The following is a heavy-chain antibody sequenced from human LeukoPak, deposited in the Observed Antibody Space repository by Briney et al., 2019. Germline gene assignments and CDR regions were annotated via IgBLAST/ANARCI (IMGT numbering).Heavy chain of an antibody. J-gene: IGHJ4*02. CDR2: IYYTET. V-gene: IGHV4-59*01. CDR3: ATRKLGNDY. D-gene: IGHD7-27*01. Sequence: TLSLTXAVYGGSFSGYYWSWVSQPPGKGLEWIGYIYYTETSYNPSLKSRVTISADTSKNLFSLKLYSVTAADTAVYYCATRKLGNDYWGQGTLVTVSS. CDR1: GGSFSGYY.